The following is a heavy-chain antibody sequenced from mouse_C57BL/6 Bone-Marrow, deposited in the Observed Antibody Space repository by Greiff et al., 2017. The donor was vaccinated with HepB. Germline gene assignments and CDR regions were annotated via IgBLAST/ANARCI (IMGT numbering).Heavy chain of an antibody. D-gene: IGHD2-5*01. CDR3: TRAHSNFAWFAY. CDR2: ISSGGDYI. J-gene: IGHJ3*01. Sequence: VKLVESGEGLVKPGGSLKLSCAASGFTFSSYAMSWVRQTPEKRLEWVAYISSGGDYIYYADTVKGRFTISRDNARNTLYLQMSSLKSEDTAMYYCTRAHSNFAWFAYWGQGTLVTVSA. CDR1: GFTFSSYA. V-gene: IGHV5-9-1*02.